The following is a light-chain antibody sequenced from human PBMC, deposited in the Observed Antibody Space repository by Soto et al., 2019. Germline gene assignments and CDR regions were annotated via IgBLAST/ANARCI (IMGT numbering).Light chain of an antibody. Sequence: DIVLTQSPGTLSLSPGQRATLSCRASQRVSDSYLAWYQQKPGQAPRLLIYGASSRATGTPDRFSGSGSGTDFTLTINRLEPEDFALYYCQQYGSSPPTFGQGTKVDIK. CDR3: QQYGSSPPT. CDR1: QRVSDSY. CDR2: GAS. V-gene: IGKV3-20*01. J-gene: IGKJ1*01.